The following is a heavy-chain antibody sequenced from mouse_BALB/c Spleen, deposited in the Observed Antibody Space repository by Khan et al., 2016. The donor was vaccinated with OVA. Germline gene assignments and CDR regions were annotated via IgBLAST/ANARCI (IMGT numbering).Heavy chain of an antibody. CDR1: GYTFTSYW. V-gene: IGHV1-87*01. CDR3: ARGGITTGYFDF. CDR2: IYPGDGNT. Sequence: QVQLKQSGAELARPGASVKLSCKASGYTFTSYWMQWVKQRPGQGLDWIGAIYPGDGNTRYTQKFKGKATLTADKSSSTAYMQLSSLASEDSAVYYCARGGITTGYFDFWGQGTTLTVSS. J-gene: IGHJ2*01. D-gene: IGHD2-4*01.